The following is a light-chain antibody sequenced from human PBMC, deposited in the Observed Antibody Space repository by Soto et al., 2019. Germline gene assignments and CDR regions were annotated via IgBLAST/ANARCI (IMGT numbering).Light chain of an antibody. J-gene: IGLJ2*01. Sequence: QSALTQPACLSGSPGQSITISCTGTSSDVGSYNLVSWFQQHPGKAPKLMIYEGTKRPSGVSNRFSGSKSGNTASLTISGLQAEDEADYYCCSYARTSTLLFGGGTKLTVL. V-gene: IGLV2-23*01. CDR2: EGT. CDR1: SSDVGSYNL. CDR3: CSYARTSTLL.